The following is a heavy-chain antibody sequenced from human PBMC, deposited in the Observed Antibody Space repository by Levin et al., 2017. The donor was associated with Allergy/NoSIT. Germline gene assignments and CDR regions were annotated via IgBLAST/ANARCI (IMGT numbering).Heavy chain of an antibody. Sequence: SETLSLTCTVSGGSISSPIYYWGWVRQSPGKGLEWIGSGYFGGSTYYNPSLRGRVTISVDTSRSQFPLRLPSVTAADTAVYDCARLRKPAVGEPATSYYYYMDVWGKGTTVTVSS. J-gene: IGHJ6*03. V-gene: IGHV4-39*01. CDR2: GYFGGST. CDR1: GGSISSPIYY. D-gene: IGHD2-15*01. CDR3: ARLRKPAVGEPATSYYYYMDV.